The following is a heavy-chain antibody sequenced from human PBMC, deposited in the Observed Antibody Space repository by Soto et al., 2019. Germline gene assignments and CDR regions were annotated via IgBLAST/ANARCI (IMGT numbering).Heavy chain of an antibody. CDR3: ARQTAGLGELSLDY. J-gene: IGHJ4*02. CDR1: GYKFTSYL. V-gene: IGHV5-51*01. CDR2: INPADSDM. Sequence: PGESLKISFQTSGYKFTSYLITWVRQMPVKGLEWVAIINPADSDMRYSPSFQGHVTVSADRSNSTVYLNWSSLKASDTAIYFCARQTAGLGELSLDYLGPGTQVTDSS. D-gene: IGHD3-10*01.